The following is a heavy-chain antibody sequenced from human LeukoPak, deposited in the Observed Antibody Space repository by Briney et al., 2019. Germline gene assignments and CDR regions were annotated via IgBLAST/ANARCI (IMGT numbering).Heavy chain of an antibody. Sequence: GGSLRLSCAASGFTFSSYWMHWVRQAPGKGLVWVSRINSDGSSTSYADSVKGRFTISRDNAKNTLYLQMNSLRAEDTAVYYCARGYYDGSGPIVWGQGTLVTVSS. V-gene: IGHV3-74*01. CDR2: INSDGSST. CDR1: GFTFSSYW. CDR3: ARGYYDGSGPIV. J-gene: IGHJ4*02. D-gene: IGHD3-22*01.